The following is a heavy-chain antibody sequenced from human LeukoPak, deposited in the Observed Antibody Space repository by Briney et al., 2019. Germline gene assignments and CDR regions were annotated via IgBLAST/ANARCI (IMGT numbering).Heavy chain of an antibody. V-gene: IGHV3-23*01. D-gene: IGHD1-26*01. Sequence: GGSLRPSCAASGFTFSSYAMSWVRQAPGKGLEWVSAISGSGGSTYYADSVKGRFTISRDNSKNTLYLQMNSLRAEDTAVYYCARAEEGATLNPWGQGTLVTVSS. CDR2: ISGSGGST. CDR3: ARAEEGATLNP. CDR1: GFTFSSYA. J-gene: IGHJ5*02.